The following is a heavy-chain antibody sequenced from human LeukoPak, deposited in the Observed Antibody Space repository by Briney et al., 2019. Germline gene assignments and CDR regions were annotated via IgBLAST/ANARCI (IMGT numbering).Heavy chain of an antibody. V-gene: IGHV3-11*04. CDR2: ITSSGNTI. J-gene: IGHJ4*02. CDR3: ARGSPGY. Sequence: GGSLRLSCAASGFTFRNAWMSWVRQAPGKGLEWVSYITSSGNTIYYANSVKGRFTISRDNAKNSLYLQMNSLRAEDTAVYYCARGSPGYWGQGTLVTVSS. CDR1: GFTFRNAW.